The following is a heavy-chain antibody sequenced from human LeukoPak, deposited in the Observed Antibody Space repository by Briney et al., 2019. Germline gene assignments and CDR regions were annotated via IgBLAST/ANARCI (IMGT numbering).Heavy chain of an antibody. CDR2: INGDGSST. CDR1: GFTFSSYW. J-gene: IGHJ6*04. CDR3: ATRYCTISACRASSYKSFDV. D-gene: IGHD2-8*01. V-gene: IGHV3-74*01. Sequence: PGGSLRLSCAASGFTFSSYWMHWVRQAPGKGLVWLSRINGDGSSTNYADSVKGRFTISRDNAKNTLFLQMNSLRAEDTAVYYCATRYCTISACRASSYKSFDVWGKGTTVTVSS.